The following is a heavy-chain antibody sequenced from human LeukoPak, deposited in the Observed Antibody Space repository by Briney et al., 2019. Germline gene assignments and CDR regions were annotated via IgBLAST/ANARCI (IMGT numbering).Heavy chain of an antibody. CDR2: ISGSGGST. Sequence: GVSLRLSCAASGFTFRSNVMSWVRQAPGKGLEWVSIISGSGGSTYYADAVKGRFTISRDNSKNTLFLQMNSLRAEDTAVYYCAKNGGFSSGCDPFDYWGQGTLVTVSS. CDR3: AKNGGFSSGCDPFDY. V-gene: IGHV3-23*01. J-gene: IGHJ4*02. D-gene: IGHD6-19*01. CDR1: GFTFRSNV.